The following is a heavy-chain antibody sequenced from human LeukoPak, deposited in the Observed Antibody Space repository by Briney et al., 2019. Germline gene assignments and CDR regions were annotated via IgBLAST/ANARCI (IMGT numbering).Heavy chain of an antibody. Sequence: GGSLRLSCAASGFTSSSYWMHWVRQAPGKGLVWVSRINTDGSSTSYADSVKGRFTISRDNAKNTLYLQMNSLRAEDTAVYYCARDEVAAAGSQYFQHWGQGTLVTVSS. V-gene: IGHV3-74*01. J-gene: IGHJ1*01. CDR1: GFTSSSYW. D-gene: IGHD6-13*01. CDR3: ARDEVAAAGSQYFQH. CDR2: INTDGSST.